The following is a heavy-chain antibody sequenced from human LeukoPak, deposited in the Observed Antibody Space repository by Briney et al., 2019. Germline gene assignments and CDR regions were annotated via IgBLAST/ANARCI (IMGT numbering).Heavy chain of an antibody. J-gene: IGHJ4*02. Sequence: GGSLRLSCAASGFTFNNAWMTWVRQAPGMGLEWVGRIKSRRDGGTTDYAAPVKGRFTISRDDSKSTLYLQMNSLRAEDTAVYYCAKDPSMIVVVIEYFDYWGQGTLVTVSS. CDR2: IKSRRDGGTT. V-gene: IGHV3-15*07. CDR1: GFTFNNAW. D-gene: IGHD3-22*01. CDR3: AKDPSMIVVVIEYFDY.